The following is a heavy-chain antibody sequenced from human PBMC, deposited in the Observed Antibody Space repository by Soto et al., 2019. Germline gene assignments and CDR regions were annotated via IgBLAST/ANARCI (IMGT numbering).Heavy chain of an antibody. CDR3: ARELIRYDILTASNFYALDV. CDR2: ISVYSGYT. D-gene: IGHD3-9*01. CDR1: GYTFNTFG. V-gene: IGHV1-18*01. J-gene: IGHJ6*02. Sequence: QVQPVQSGAEVKKPGASVQVSCTASGYTFNTFGISWVRQAPGQGLEWMGWISVYSGYTDFAQKLQDRVTLTTDTSTSTAYMDLRDLRSDDTAVYYCARELIRYDILTASNFYALDVWGPGTTVTVSS.